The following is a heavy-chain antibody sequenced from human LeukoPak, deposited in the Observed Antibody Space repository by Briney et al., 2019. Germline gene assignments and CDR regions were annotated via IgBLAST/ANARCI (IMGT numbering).Heavy chain of an antibody. Sequence: PGRSLRLSCAASGFTFSNAWMSWVRQAPGKGLEWVGRIKRKTDGGTTDYAAPVKGRFTISRDDSKNTLYLQMNSLRAEDTAVYYCAKDHFDFWSGHTYYYYGMDVWGQGTTVTVSS. V-gene: IGHV3-15*01. D-gene: IGHD3-3*01. J-gene: IGHJ6*02. CDR2: IKRKTDGGTT. CDR3: AKDHFDFWSGHTYYYYGMDV. CDR1: GFTFSNAW.